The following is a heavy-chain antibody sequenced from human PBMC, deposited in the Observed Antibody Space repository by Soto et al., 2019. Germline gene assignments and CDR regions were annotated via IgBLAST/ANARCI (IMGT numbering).Heavy chain of an antibody. Sequence: SETLSLTCTVSGGSISSYYWSWIRQPAGKGLEWIGGIYTSGSTNYNPSLKSRVTMSVDTSKNQFSLKLSSVTAADTAVYYCARGRYTIFGVVIGATYYYGMDVWGQGTTVTVSS. CDR1: GGSISSYY. CDR2: IYTSGST. CDR3: ARGRYTIFGVVIGATYYYGMDV. V-gene: IGHV4-4*07. D-gene: IGHD3-3*01. J-gene: IGHJ6*02.